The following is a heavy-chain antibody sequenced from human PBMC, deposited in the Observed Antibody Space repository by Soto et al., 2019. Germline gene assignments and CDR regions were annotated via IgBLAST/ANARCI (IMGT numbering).Heavy chain of an antibody. CDR2: ISSSSSYI. D-gene: IGHD6-6*01. CDR1: GFTFSSYS. J-gene: IGHJ4*02. Sequence: GGSLRLSCAASGFTFSSYSMNCVRPAPGKGLEWVSSISSSSSYIYYADSVKGRFTISRDNAKNSLYLQMNSLRAEDTAVYYCARGGSIAARTDYWGQGTLVTVSS. CDR3: ARGGSIAARTDY. V-gene: IGHV3-21*01.